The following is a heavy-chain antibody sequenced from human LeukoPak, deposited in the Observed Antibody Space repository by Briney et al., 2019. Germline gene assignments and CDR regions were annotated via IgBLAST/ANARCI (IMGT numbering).Heavy chain of an antibody. CDR2: IYYSGST. Sequence: SETLSLTCTVSGGSISSSSYYWGWIRQPPGKGLEWIVSIYYSGSTYYNPSLKSRVTISVDTSKNQFSLKLSSVTAADTAVYYCARSLVAANRGWFDPWGQGTLVTVSS. J-gene: IGHJ5*02. CDR1: GGSISSSSYY. CDR3: ARSLVAANRGWFDP. D-gene: IGHD2-15*01. V-gene: IGHV4-39*01.